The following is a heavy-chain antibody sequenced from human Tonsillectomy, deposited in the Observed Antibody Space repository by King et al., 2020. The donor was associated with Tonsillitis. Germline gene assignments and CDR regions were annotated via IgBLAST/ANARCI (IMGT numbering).Heavy chain of an antibody. J-gene: IGHJ3*01. CDR1: GFTFSTYA. CDR2: INNVGSHI. V-gene: IGHV3-21*01. D-gene: IGHD2-15*01. CDR3: ARPHCSSDRCYQRNDAFVL. Sequence: VQLVESGGGLVKPGGSLTLSCTASGFTFSTYAMTWVRQAPGKGLEWISSINNVGSHIYYADSVRGRFTISIDNAKNSLFLQMNSLRAEDAAVYSCARPHCSSDRCYQRNDAFVLWGLGTLVTVSS.